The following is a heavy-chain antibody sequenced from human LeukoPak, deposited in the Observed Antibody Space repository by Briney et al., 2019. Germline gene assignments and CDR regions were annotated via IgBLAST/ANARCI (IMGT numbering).Heavy chain of an antibody. Sequence: PGGSLRLSCAASGFTFSSYEMNWVRQAPGKGLEWVSYISGSGSAIYYADSVKGRFTISRDNSKNTLYLQMNSLRAEDTAVYYCAKDEEDYYDSSGYPDYWGQGTLVTVSS. CDR3: AKDEEDYYDSSGYPDY. CDR2: ISGSGSAI. V-gene: IGHV3-48*03. CDR1: GFTFSSYE. D-gene: IGHD3-22*01. J-gene: IGHJ4*02.